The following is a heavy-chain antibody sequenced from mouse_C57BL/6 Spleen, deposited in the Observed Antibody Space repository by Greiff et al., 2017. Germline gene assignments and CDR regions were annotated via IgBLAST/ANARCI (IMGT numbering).Heavy chain of an antibody. D-gene: IGHD1-1*01. J-gene: IGHJ3*01. CDR2: IDPETGGT. CDR3: TRDGYGSTQFAY. V-gene: IGHV1-15*01. CDR1: GYTFTDYE. Sequence: QVQLQQSGAELVRPGASVTLSCKASGYTFTDYEMHRVKQTPVHGLEWIGAIDPETGGTAYNQKFKGKAILTADKSSSTAYMELRSLTSEDSAVYYCTRDGYGSTQFAYWGQGTLVTVSA.